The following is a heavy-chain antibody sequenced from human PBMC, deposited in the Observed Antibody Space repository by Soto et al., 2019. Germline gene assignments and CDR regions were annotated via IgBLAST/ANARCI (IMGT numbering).Heavy chain of an antibody. Sequence: SETLSLTCTVSGGSVSSGSYYWSWIRQPPGKGLEWIGYMYYSGSTKYNPSLKSRVTISVDTSKHQFSLKLSSVTAADTAVYYCARGLPQYYYDSSGYYSAYWGQGTLVTVSS. D-gene: IGHD3-22*01. J-gene: IGHJ4*02. V-gene: IGHV4-61*01. CDR2: MYYSGST. CDR1: GGSVSSGSYY. CDR3: ARGLPQYYYDSSGYYSAY.